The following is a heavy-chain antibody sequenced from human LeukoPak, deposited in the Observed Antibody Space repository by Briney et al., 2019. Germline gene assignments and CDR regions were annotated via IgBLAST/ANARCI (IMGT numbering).Heavy chain of an antibody. J-gene: IGHJ6*03. CDR1: GYTFTSYG. Sequence: GASVKVSCKASGYTFTSYGISWVRQAPGQGLEWMGWISAYNGNTNYAQKLQGRVTMTTDTSTSTAYMELRSLRSDDTAVYYCARVGQQLVLSYYYYMDVWGKGTTVTVSS. D-gene: IGHD6-13*01. CDR3: ARVGQQLVLSYYYYMDV. V-gene: IGHV1-18*01. CDR2: ISAYNGNT.